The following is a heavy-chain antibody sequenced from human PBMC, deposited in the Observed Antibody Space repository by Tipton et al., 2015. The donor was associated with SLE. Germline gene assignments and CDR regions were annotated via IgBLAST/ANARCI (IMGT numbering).Heavy chain of an antibody. D-gene: IGHD2-2*01. J-gene: IGHJ6*04. CDR2: ISYSGST. CDR3: ASLPQGYCSTINCSPRMDV. CDR1: GDSISSDY. Sequence: TLSLTCTVSGDSISSDYWSWIRQPPGKGLEWIGYISYSGSTKYDPSLKSRATISVDTSKNQFSLKLSSVTAADTAVYYCASLPQGYCSTINCSPRMDVWGKGTTVTVSS. V-gene: IGHV4-59*01.